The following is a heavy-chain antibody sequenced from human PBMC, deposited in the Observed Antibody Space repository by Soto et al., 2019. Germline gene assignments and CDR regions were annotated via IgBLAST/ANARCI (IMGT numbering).Heavy chain of an antibody. V-gene: IGHV3-30-3*01. CDR1: GFTFSSYA. CDR3: ARVGFSYYYYYYGMDV. J-gene: IGHJ6*02. CDR2: ISYDGSNK. D-gene: IGHD3-3*02. Sequence: GGSLRLSCAASGFTFSSYAMHWVRQAPGKGLEWVAVISYDGSNKYYADSVKGRFTISRDNSKNTLYLQMNSLRAEDTAVYYCARVGFSYYYYYYGMDVWGQGTTVTVSS.